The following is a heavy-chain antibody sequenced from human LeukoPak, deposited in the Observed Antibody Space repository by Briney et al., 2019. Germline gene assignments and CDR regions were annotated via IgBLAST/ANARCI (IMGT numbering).Heavy chain of an antibody. Sequence: ASVKVSCKASGYTFTSYYMHWVRQAPGQGLEWMGIINPSGGSTSYAQKFQGRVTMTRDTSTSTVYMELSSLRSEDTAVYYCARGGLWYDSSGCFGAFDIWGQGTMVTVSS. CDR2: INPSGGST. CDR3: ARGGLWYDSSGCFGAFDI. V-gene: IGHV1-46*01. D-gene: IGHD3-22*01. J-gene: IGHJ3*02. CDR1: GYTFTSYY.